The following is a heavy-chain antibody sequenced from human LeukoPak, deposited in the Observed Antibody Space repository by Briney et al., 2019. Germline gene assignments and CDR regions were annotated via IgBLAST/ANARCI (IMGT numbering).Heavy chain of an antibody. V-gene: IGHV1-24*01. CDR1: GYTLTELS. CDR3: ATVRFLEWLLWSAFDI. J-gene: IGHJ3*02. Sequence: ASVKVSCKVSGYTLTELSMHWVRQAPGKGLEWMGGFDPEDGETIYAQKFQGRVTMTEDTSTDTAYMELSSLRSEDTAVYYCATVRFLEWLLWSAFDIWGQGTMVTVSS. D-gene: IGHD3-3*01. CDR2: FDPEDGET.